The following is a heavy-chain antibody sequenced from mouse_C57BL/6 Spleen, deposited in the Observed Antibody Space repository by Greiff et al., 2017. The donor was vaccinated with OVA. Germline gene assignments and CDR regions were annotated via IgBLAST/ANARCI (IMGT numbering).Heavy chain of an antibody. CDR3: TRDDGYYVRFAY. Sequence: VQLQQSGAELVRPGASVTLSCKASGYTFTDYEMHWVKQTPVHGLEWIGAIDPETGGTAYNQKFKGKAILTADKSSSTAYMELRSLTSEDSAVYYCTRDDGYYVRFAYWGQGTLVTVSA. CDR1: GYTFTDYE. J-gene: IGHJ3*01. D-gene: IGHD2-3*01. V-gene: IGHV1-15*01. CDR2: IDPETGGT.